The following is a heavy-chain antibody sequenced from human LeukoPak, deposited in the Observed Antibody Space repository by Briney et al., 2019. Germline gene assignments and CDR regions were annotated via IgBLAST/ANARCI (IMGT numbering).Heavy chain of an antibody. J-gene: IGHJ4*02. Sequence: GGSLRLSCAASGFTFSNAWMSWVRQAPGKGLEWVAVIWYDGSNKYYADSVKGRFTISRDNSKNTLYLQMNSLRAEDTAVYYCARDRYCSSTSCPTGYFDYWGQGTLDTVSS. D-gene: IGHD2-2*01. CDR3: ARDRYCSSTSCPTGYFDY. CDR1: GFTFSNAW. CDR2: IWYDGSNK. V-gene: IGHV3-33*08.